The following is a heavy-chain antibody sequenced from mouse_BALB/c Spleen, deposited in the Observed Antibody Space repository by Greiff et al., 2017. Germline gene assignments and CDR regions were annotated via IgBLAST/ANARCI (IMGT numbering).Heavy chain of an antibody. V-gene: IGHV1S81*02. Sequence: QVQLQQPGAELVKPGASVKLSCKDSGYTFTSYWMHWVKQRPGQGLEWIGEINPSNGRTNYNEKFKSKATLTVDKSSSTAYMQLSSLTSEDSAVYYCARSGGTTATWFAYWGKGTLVTVSA. CDR2: INPSNGRT. D-gene: IGHD1-2*01. CDR1: GYTFTSYW. J-gene: IGHJ3*01. CDR3: ARSGGTTATWFAY.